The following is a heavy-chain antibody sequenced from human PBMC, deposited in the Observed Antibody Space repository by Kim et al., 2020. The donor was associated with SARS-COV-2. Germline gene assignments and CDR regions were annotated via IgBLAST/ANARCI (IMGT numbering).Heavy chain of an antibody. D-gene: IGHD3-16*01. CDR2: TN. J-gene: IGHJ6*02. Sequence: TNDHRPSLKGRVTISLDRARTQFFLNLNSVTAADTAVYYCARGSYASGMDVWGQGTAVTVSS. V-gene: IGHV4-30-2*01. CDR3: ARGSYASGMDV.